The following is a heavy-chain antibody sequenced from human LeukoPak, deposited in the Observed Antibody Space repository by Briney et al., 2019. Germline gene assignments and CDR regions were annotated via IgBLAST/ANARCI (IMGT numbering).Heavy chain of an antibody. D-gene: IGHD3-10*01. J-gene: IGHJ6*04. CDR1: GFSVSSNY. V-gene: IGHV3-66*02. CDR2: IHSGGRE. CDR3: VGVETITMVRGASGDV. Sequence: GGSLRLSCAASGFSVSSNYMTWVRQAPGKGLEWVSVIHSGGREYYADSVKGRFTTSRDNSKNTLDLQMNSLSVEDTAVYYCVGVETITMVRGASGDVWGKGTTVTVSS.